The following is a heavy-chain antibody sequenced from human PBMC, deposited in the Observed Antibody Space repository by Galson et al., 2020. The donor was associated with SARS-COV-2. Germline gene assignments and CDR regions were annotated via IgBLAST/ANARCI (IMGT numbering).Heavy chain of an antibody. D-gene: IGHD2-2*01. CDR1: GGSFSGYS. V-gene: IGHV4-34*01. Sequence: SETLSLTCAVYGGSFSGYSWTWIRQAPGKGLEWIGEINFGGDTNYSPSLRSRVTLSVDTSKSQFSLKVRSVSAADTALYYGTRGHQGVVPAPVRGLSPFYLYYYMDVWGKGTSVTVSS. CDR3: TRGHQGVVPAPVRGLSPFYLYYYMDV. CDR2: INFGGDT. J-gene: IGHJ6*03.